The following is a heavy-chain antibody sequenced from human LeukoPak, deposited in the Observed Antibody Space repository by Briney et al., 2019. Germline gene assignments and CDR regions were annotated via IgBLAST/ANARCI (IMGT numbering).Heavy chain of an antibody. V-gene: IGHV1-2*02. CDR1: GYTFTSNY. CDR2: INPNSGGT. D-gene: IGHD5/OR15-5a*01. J-gene: IGHJ6*03. Sequence: ASVKVSCKAFGYTFTSNYMHWVRQAPGQGLEWMGWINPNSGGTNYAQKFQGRVTMTRDTSISTAYMELSRLRSDDTAVYYCARSSVRQTNDYYYYYMDVWGKGTTVTVSS. CDR3: ARSSVRQTNDYYYYYMDV.